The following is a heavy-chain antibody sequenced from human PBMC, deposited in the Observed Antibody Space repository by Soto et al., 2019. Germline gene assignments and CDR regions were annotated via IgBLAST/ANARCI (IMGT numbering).Heavy chain of an antibody. Sequence: QVQLQQSGPGVVKPSETVSLTCGVSGGSVSSFYWSWVRQSPGRGLEWLGYIYYTGTTAYNPSLKSRLTISLDTSTDQVFLTLTSVTASDTAVYFCARPFGYRNWFDPWGPGNLVIVSS. V-gene: IGHV4-59*08. CDR1: GGSVSSFY. J-gene: IGHJ5*02. CDR3: ARPFGYRNWFDP. D-gene: IGHD3-16*01. CDR2: IYYTGTT.